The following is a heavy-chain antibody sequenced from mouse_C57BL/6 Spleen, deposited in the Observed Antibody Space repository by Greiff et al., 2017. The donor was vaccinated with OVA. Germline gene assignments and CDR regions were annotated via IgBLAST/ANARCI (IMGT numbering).Heavy chain of an antibody. CDR1: GFTFSSYA. CDR2: ISDGGSYT. J-gene: IGHJ2*01. V-gene: IGHV5-4*01. Sequence: EVQLVESGGGLVKPGGSLKLSCAASGFTFSSYAMSWVRQTPEKRLEWVATISDGGSYTYYPDNVKGRVTISRDNAKNNLYLQMRHLKSEDTAMYYCAREGVTLDYWGQGTTLTVSS. D-gene: IGHD2-12*01. CDR3: AREGVTLDY.